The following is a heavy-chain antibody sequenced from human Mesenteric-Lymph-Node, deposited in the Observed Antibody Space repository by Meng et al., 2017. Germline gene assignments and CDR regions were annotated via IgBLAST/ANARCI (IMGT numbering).Heavy chain of an antibody. CDR2: INPNSGGT. CDR3: ARGGSYYSPFDY. D-gene: IGHD1-26*01. V-gene: IGHV1-2*06. Sequence: ASVKVSCKASGYTFTGYYMHWVRPAPGQGLEWMGRINPNSGGTNYAQKFQGRVTMTRDTSISTAYMEMSRLRSDDTAVYYCARGGSYYSPFDYWGQGTLVTVSS. J-gene: IGHJ4*02. CDR1: GYTFTGYY.